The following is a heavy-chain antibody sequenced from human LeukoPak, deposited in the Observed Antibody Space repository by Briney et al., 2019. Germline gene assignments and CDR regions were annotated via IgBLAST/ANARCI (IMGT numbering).Heavy chain of an antibody. V-gene: IGHV4-59*08. CDR1: GGSISSFY. CDR3: ARRGAMVRGPAYHFDY. Sequence: SETLSLTCTVSGGSISSFYWSWMRQAPGMGLEYLGYVYFTGSTDYNPSLKSRLTISVDTSRNQFSLKLSSVTAADTAVYYCARRGAMVRGPAYHFDYWGQGILVTVSS. J-gene: IGHJ4*02. CDR2: VYFTGST. D-gene: IGHD3-10*01.